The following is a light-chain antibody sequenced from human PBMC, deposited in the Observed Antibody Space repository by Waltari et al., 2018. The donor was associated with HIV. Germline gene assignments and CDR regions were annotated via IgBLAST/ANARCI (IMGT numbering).Light chain of an antibody. CDR2: QDS. CDR3: QAWDSRTS. V-gene: IGLV3-1*01. CDR1: KLGAKS. Sequence: SYELTQPPSVSVSPGQTASIPCSGDKLGAKSVSWYQQKAGQSPVLVIFQDSKRPSGIPERFSGSNSGNTATLTISGTQAMDEADYYCQAWDSRTSFGGGTKLTVL. J-gene: IGLJ2*01.